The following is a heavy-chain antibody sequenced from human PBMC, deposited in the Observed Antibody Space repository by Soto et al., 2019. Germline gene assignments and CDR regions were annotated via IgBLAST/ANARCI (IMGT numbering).Heavy chain of an antibody. Sequence: SETLSLTCPVSGGSISSGGYYWSWNRQHPGKGLEWIGYIYYSGSTNYNPSLKSRVTISVDTSKNQFSLKLSSVTAADTAVYYCARDSGGFGGSDYFDYWGQGTLVTVSS. CDR2: IYYSGST. D-gene: IGHD3-10*01. CDR3: ARDSGGFGGSDYFDY. V-gene: IGHV4-61*08. J-gene: IGHJ4*02. CDR1: GGSISSGGYY.